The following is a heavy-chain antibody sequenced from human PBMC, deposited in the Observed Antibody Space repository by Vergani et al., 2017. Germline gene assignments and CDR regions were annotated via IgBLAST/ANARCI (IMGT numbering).Heavy chain of an antibody. CDR3: AKDGEGYSYGYRHFDY. D-gene: IGHD5-18*01. V-gene: IGHV3-53*02. Sequence: EVQVVETGGGLVQPGGSLRLSCAASGFTVSSTYMSWVRQAPGKGLEWVSVIYSGGSTYYADSVKGRFTISRDNSKNTLYLQMNSLRAEDTAVYYCAKDGEGYSYGYRHFDYWGQGTLVTVSS. CDR2: IYSGGST. CDR1: GFTVSSTY. J-gene: IGHJ4*02.